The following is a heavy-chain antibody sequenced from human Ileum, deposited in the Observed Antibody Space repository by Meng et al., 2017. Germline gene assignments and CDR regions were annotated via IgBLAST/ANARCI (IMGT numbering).Heavy chain of an antibody. CDR1: GFTFRNYV. Sequence: GESLKISCAASGFTFRNYVMHWVRQAPGKGPEWAAVISDDGSKKYHADSVKGRFTISRDNSKNTLYLQMDSLRVEDTAVYYCARAADGQSFDVLNTWLDPWGQGTLVTVSS. J-gene: IGHJ5*02. V-gene: IGHV3-30*01. D-gene: IGHD3-9*01. CDR2: ISDDGSKK. CDR3: ARAADGQSFDVLNTWLDP.